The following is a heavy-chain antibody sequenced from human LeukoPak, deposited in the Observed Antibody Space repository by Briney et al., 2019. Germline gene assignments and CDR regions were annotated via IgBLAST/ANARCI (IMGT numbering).Heavy chain of an antibody. Sequence: GGSLRLSCAASGITVSPYDMNWIRQAPGKGLEWVSYISSSSSKTYYADSVRGRFTISRDNAKNALYSQMNSLRDEDTAVYYCAVTGYWGQGTLVIVSS. CDR2: ISSSSSKT. CDR1: GITVSPYD. J-gene: IGHJ4*02. CDR3: AVTGY. V-gene: IGHV3-48*02. D-gene: IGHD2-21*02.